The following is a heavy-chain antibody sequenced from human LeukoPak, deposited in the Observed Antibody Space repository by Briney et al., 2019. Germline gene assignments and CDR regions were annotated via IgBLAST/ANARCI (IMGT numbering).Heavy chain of an antibody. CDR3: ARVREGSGSYYLFDY. CDR1: GGSISSYY. CDR2: IYYSGST. Sequence: SETLSLTCTVSGGSISSYYWSWIRQPPGKGLEWIGYIYYSGSTNYNPSLKSRVPISVDTSKKQFSLKLSSVTAADSALYYCARVREGSGSYYLFDYWGQGALVTVSS. D-gene: IGHD3-10*01. J-gene: IGHJ4*02. V-gene: IGHV4-59*01.